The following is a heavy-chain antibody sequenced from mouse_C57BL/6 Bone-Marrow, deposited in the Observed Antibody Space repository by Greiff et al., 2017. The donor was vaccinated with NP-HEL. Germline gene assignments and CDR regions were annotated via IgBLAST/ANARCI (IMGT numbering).Heavy chain of an antibody. CDR1: GISITTGNYR. V-gene: IGHV3-5*01. J-gene: IGHJ4*01. D-gene: IGHD4-1*01. Sequence: EVKLMESGPGLVKPSQTVFLTCTVTGISITTGNYRWSWIRQFPGNKLEWIGYIYYSGTITYNPSHTSPTTITRDTPNNQFFHVMNSLTAEDTATDYCARLTGKDYAMDYWGQGTSVTVSS. CDR3: ARLTGKDYAMDY. CDR2: IYYSGTI.